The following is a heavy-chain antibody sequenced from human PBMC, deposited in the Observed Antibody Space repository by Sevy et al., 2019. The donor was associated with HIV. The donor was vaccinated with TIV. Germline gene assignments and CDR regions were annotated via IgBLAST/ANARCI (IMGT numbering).Heavy chain of an antibody. V-gene: IGHV3-7*01. CDR1: GFTFSSYW. CDR3: ASQTYYYGLFQH. D-gene: IGHD3-10*01. Sequence: GGSLRLSCAASGFTFSSYWMSWVRQAPGKGLEWVANIKQDGSGKYYVDSVKGRFTISRDNATNSLYLQMNSLRAEDTAVYYCASQTYYYGLFQHWGQGTLVTVSS. CDR2: IKQDGSGK. J-gene: IGHJ1*01.